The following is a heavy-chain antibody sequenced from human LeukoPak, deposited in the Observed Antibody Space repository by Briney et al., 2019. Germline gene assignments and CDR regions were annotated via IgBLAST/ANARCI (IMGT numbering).Heavy chain of an antibody. CDR2: ISISGDTT. V-gene: IGHV3-23*01. CDR3: ANHHYYDSSGYYPHWYFDL. J-gene: IGHJ2*01. Sequence: PGGSLRLSCGASGFTFSSHAMTWVRQAPGKGLEWVSAISISGDTTYYADAVKGRFTISRDNSKNTVYLQMNSLRAEDTAVYYCANHHYYDSSGYYPHWYFDLWGRGTLVTVSS. CDR1: GFTFSSHA. D-gene: IGHD3-22*01.